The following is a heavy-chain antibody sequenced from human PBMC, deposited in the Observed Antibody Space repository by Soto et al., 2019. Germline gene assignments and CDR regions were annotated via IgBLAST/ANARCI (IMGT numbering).Heavy chain of an antibody. D-gene: IGHD6-6*01. CDR1: GASITSLYYY. V-gene: IGHV4-39*01. Sequence: SYTLSLTCTVSGASITSLYYYWGWIRQPPGKGLEWIGSSYHSGSTYYAPSLMSRVAMSVDTSKNQFSLKLNSVTAADTAVYYCARRGWGSSSFFDYWGQGTLVTVSS. CDR2: SYHSGST. CDR3: ARRGWGSSSFFDY. J-gene: IGHJ4*02.